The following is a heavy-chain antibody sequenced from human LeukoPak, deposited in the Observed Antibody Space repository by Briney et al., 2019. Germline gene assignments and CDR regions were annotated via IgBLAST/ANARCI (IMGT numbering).Heavy chain of an antibody. D-gene: IGHD3-10*01. CDR1: GFTFSSYG. CDR3: AKGHYYGSGSLDY. J-gene: IGHJ4*02. CDR2: IGGRDGST. V-gene: IGHV3-23*01. Sequence: GGSLRLSCAASGFTFSSYGMSWVRQAPGKGLEWVSAIGGRDGSTYYADSVKGRFTISRDNSKNTLYVQMNSLRAEDTAVYYCAKGHYYGSGSLDYWGQGTLVTVSP.